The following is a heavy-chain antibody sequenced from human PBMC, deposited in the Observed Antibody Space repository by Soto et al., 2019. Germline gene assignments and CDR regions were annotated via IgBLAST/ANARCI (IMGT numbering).Heavy chain of an antibody. CDR2: TYYRTKWYN. CDR3: ARGDYYGMDV. Sequence: SQTLSLTCAISGDSVSTNSAAWHWIRQSPSRGLEWLGRTYYRTKWYNDYAVSVKSRITINPDTSKNQFSLQLNSVTPEDTAVYYCARGDYYGMDVWGQGTTVTVSS. J-gene: IGHJ6*02. V-gene: IGHV6-1*01. CDR1: GDSVSTNSAA.